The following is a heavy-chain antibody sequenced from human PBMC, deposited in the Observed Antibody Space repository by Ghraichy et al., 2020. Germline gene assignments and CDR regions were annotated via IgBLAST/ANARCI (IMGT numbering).Heavy chain of an antibody. CDR2: ISSSGSTI. V-gene: IGHV3-11*01. D-gene: IGHD6-13*01. CDR1: GFTFSDYY. J-gene: IGHJ6*02. Sequence: LSLTCAASGFTFSDYYMSWIRQAPGKGLEWVSYISSSGSTIYYADSVKGRFTISRDNAKNSLYLQMHSLRAEDTAVYYCAGDFGPRTAAAGYYYYGMGVWGQGTTVTVSS. CDR3: AGDFGPRTAAAGYYYYGMGV.